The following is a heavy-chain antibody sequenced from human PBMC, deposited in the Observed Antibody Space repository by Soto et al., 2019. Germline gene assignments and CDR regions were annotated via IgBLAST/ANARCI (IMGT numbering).Heavy chain of an antibody. Sequence: GGSLSLSCTTSGFTFTNAWMDWVRQAPGKGLEWVGRIKSKSDGGAADYPAPVKDRFIISRDDSKNTLYLQIYSLKTEDTAVYYCTSEMRHSSGWYGAFDIWGQGTMVTVSS. CDR3: TSEMRHSSGWYGAFDI. CDR2: IKSKSDGGAA. CDR1: GFTFTNAW. V-gene: IGHV3-15*01. D-gene: IGHD6-19*01. J-gene: IGHJ3*02.